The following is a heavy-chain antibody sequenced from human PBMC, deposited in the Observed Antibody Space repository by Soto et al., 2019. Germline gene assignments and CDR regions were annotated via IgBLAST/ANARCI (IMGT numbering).Heavy chain of an antibody. CDR3: ATEMGSAQGPFDN. CDR2: LSNTGRRT. D-gene: IGHD1-26*01. V-gene: IGHV3-23*01. J-gene: IGHJ4*02. CDR1: VFPFGANA. Sequence: LRLSCVVSVFPFGANAMSWVRQAPGKGLEWVSGLSNTGRRTSYADSVKGRFSISRDNSENTVYVQMNSLRVEDTAVYYCATEMGSAQGPFDNWGQGTVVTVS.